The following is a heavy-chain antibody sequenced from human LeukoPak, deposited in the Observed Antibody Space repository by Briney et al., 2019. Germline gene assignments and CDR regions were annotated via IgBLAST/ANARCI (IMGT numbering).Heavy chain of an antibody. CDR2: ININTGNP. J-gene: IGHJ5*02. CDR3: ARATYYYDSSGYYGPSSRFDP. Sequence: ASVKVSCKASGYTFTTYYIHWVRQAPGQGLEWMGWININTGNPTYAQGFTGRFVFSLDTSVSTAYLQISSLKAEDTAVYYCARATYYYDSSGYYGPSSRFDPWGQGTLVTVSS. D-gene: IGHD3-22*01. CDR1: GYTFTTYY. V-gene: IGHV7-4-1*02.